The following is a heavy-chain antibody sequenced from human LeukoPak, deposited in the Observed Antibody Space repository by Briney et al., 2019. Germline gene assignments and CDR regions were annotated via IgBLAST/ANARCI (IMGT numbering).Heavy chain of an antibody. CDR1: AYSINSGNY. CDR2: IKYRGST. D-gene: IGHD6-13*01. Sequence: PSHTLSLTRALSAYSINSGNYWGCIRHPPGKGLEWIGSIKYRGSTNYKPSLNIRVTISEDTSNNQFSLMLGSVTAADTAVYYCATNLGYSWLDYWCQGILLTVSS. J-gene: IGHJ4*02. V-gene: IGHV4-38-2*01. CDR3: ATNLGYSWLDY.